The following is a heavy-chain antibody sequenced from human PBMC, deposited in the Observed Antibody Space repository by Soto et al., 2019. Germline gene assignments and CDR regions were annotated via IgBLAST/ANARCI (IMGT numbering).Heavy chain of an antibody. D-gene: IGHD3-10*01. CDR2: INYSGGT. J-gene: IGHJ6*02. CDR1: GGSLRSYY. CDR3: ASQGFGELHGLVDV. V-gene: IGHV4-59*08. Sequence: QVQLQESGPRLVKPSETLSLTCTVSGGSLRSYYCSWFRQPPGKGLEWVGYINYSGGTFYNPSLKSRVTMSVNTFNNQYSMMVNSVTATDTAVYYCASQGFGELHGLVDVWGQGTTVTVSS.